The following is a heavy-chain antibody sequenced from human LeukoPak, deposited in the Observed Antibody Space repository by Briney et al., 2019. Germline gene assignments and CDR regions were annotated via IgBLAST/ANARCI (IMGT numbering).Heavy chain of an antibody. CDR2: ISGSGDT. Sequence: QTGGSLRLSCAASGFTFSSYAMGWVREAPGKGLEWVSAISGSGDTYYADSVKGRFTISRDNSKNTLYLQMNSLRTEDTAVYYCARTRAAAGYSSFWFDPWGQGTLVTVSS. V-gene: IGHV3-23*01. D-gene: IGHD6-13*01. CDR1: GFTFSSYA. J-gene: IGHJ5*02. CDR3: ARTRAAAGYSSFWFDP.